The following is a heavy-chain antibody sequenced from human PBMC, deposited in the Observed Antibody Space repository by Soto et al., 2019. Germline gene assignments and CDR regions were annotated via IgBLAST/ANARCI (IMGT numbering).Heavy chain of an antibody. V-gene: IGHV3-30-3*01. Sequence: QVQLVESGGGVVQPGRSLRLSCAASGFTFSSYAMHWVRQAPGKGLEWVAVISYDGSNKYYADSVKGRFTISRDNSKNTLYLQMNSLRAEETAVYYCARDRDYDYVWGSYRPLDYWGQGTLVTVSS. D-gene: IGHD3-16*02. CDR3: ARDRDYDYVWGSYRPLDY. J-gene: IGHJ4*02. CDR1: GFTFSSYA. CDR2: ISYDGSNK.